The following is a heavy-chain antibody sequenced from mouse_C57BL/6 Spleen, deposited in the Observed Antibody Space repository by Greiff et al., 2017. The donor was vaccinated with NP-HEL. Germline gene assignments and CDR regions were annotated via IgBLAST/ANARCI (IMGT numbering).Heavy chain of an antibody. Sequence: QVQLQQSGPELVKPGASVKISCKASGYAFSSSWMNWVKQRPGKGLEWIGRIYPGDGDTNYNGKFKGKATLTADKSSSTAYMQLSSLTSEDSAVYFCARRDYYGSSPLSYWGQGTLVTVSA. V-gene: IGHV1-82*01. D-gene: IGHD1-1*01. CDR1: GYAFSSSW. J-gene: IGHJ3*01. CDR2: IYPGDGDT. CDR3: ARRDYYGSSPLSY.